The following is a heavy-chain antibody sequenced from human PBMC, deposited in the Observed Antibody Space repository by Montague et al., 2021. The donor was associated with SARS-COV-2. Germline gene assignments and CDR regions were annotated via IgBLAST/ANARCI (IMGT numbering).Heavy chain of an antibody. Sequence: GKKNYNPSLKSRVTISVDTSKNQFSLKLSSVTAADTAVYYCATYYDILTGYYMDAFDIWGQGPMVTGAS. D-gene: IGHD3-9*01. V-gene: IGHV4-39*01. J-gene: IGHJ3*02. CDR3: ATYYDILTGYYMDAFDI. CDR2: GKK.